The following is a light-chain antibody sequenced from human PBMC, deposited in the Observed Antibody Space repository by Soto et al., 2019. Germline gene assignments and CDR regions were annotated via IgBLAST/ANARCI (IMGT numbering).Light chain of an antibody. CDR1: QSVSLS. J-gene: IGKJ5*01. V-gene: IGKV3D-15*01. Sequence: DIVLRQSPATLSVSLWRSATLPCRASQSVSLSLAWYQMRPGQPPRLLIYGAFNRAAGIPARFSGSGSGTDFTLTISSLEPEDSAVYYCQQRNIWPPVTLGQGTRLEI. CDR2: GAF. CDR3: QQRNIWPPVT.